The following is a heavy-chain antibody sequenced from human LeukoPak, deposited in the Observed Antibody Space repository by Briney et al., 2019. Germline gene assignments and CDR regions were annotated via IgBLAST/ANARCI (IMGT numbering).Heavy chain of an antibody. CDR3: TRVIGATKDY. CDR1: GFTFGDYA. V-gene: IGHV3-49*04. J-gene: IGHJ4*02. D-gene: IGHD5-12*01. Sequence: GGSLRLSCTGSGFTFGDYAMNWVRQAPGKGREWVGFIRSKNYGGTTEYAASVKGRFTISRDDAKSIAYLQMNSLKTEDTAVYYCTRVIGATKDYWGQGTLVTGSA. CDR2: IRSKNYGGTT.